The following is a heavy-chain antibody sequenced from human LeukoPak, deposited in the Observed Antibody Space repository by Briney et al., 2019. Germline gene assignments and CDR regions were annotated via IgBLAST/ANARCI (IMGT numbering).Heavy chain of an antibody. D-gene: IGHD3-3*01. J-gene: IGHJ5*02. V-gene: IGHV4-39*07. CDR3: ARVLPVLRFLEWLPNWFDP. CDR1: GGSISSSSYY. Sequence: PSETLSLTCTVSGGSISSSSYYWGWIRQPPGKGLEWIGSIHYSGSTYYNPSLKSRVTISVDTSKNQFSLKLSSVTAADTAVYYCARVLPVLRFLEWLPNWFDPWGQGTLVTVSS. CDR2: IHYSGST.